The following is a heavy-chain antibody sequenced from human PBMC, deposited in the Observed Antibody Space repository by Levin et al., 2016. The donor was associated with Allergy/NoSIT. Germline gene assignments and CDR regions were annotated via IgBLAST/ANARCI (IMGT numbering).Heavy chain of an antibody. V-gene: IGHV3-21*05. Sequence: GESLKISCAASGITFRTHWMHWVRQAPGKGLEWVSYISSSSSYTNYADSVKGRFTISRDNAKNSLYLQMNSLRAEDTAVYYCAKEGWSSGWNFNWFDPWGQGTLVTVSS. CDR3: AKEGWSSGWNFNWFDP. D-gene: IGHD6-19*01. J-gene: IGHJ5*02. CDR2: ISSSSSYT. CDR1: GITFRTHW.